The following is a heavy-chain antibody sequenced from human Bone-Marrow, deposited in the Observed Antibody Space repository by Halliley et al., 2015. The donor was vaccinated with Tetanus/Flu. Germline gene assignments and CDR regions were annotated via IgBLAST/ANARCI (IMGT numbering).Heavy chain of an antibody. J-gene: IGHJ4*02. Sequence: TLSLTCSVTGGSISSRDFYWTWIRHLPGMGLEWLGYIYYMGTTNYSPSLKSRLNFSVDTSKNQFSLSLHSVTAADTAVYFCARYEPAAGYFDSWGQGTLVTVSS. V-gene: IGHV4-31*03. CDR2: IYYMGTT. CDR1: GGSISSRDFY. D-gene: IGHD2-15*01. CDR3: ARYEPAAGYFDS.